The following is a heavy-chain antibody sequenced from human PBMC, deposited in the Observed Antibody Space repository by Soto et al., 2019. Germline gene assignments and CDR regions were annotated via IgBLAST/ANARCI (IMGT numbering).Heavy chain of an antibody. CDR1: GYIFSSHY. Sequence: ASVKVSCKASGYIFSSHYMHWVRQAPGQGLEWMGTINPSGGSTTYAQKFQGRVTMTSDTSTSTVYMALSSLRSEDTAVYFCAREVTGYSYGRFDYWGHGTPVTVSS. CDR2: INPSGGST. CDR3: AREVTGYSYGRFDY. V-gene: IGHV1-46*01. J-gene: IGHJ4*01. D-gene: IGHD5-18*01.